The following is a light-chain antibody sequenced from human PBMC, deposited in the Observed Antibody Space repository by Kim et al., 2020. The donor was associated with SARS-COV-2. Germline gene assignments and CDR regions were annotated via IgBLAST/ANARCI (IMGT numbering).Light chain of an antibody. J-gene: IGKJ1*01. CDR1: QSGSSSY. CDR2: GAS. CDR3: QQYGSSPRT. Sequence: SPGERATLYCRASQSGSSSYLAWYQQKPGQAPRLLIYGASSRATGIPDRFSGSGSGTDFTLTISRLEPEDFAVYYCQQYGSSPRTFGQGTKVDIK. V-gene: IGKV3-20*01.